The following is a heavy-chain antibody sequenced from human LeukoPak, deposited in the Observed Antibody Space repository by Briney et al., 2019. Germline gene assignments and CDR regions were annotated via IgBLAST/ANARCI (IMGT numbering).Heavy chain of an antibody. D-gene: IGHD3-3*01. J-gene: IGHJ6*03. V-gene: IGHV3-7*01. CDR1: GFTFSTYW. CDR2: IKQDGSEQ. Sequence: PGGSLRLSCAASGFTFSTYWMSWVRQAPGKGLEWVANIKQDGSEQYYADSVKGRFTISRDNAKNSLYLQMNTLRPEDTAVYYCAKDEGIFGVVLYYYYMDVWGKGTTVTVSS. CDR3: AKDEGIFGVVLYYYYMDV.